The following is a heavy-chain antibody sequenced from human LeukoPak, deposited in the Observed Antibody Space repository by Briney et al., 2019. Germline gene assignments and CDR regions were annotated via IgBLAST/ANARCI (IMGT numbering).Heavy chain of an antibody. Sequence: ASVKVSCKASGYTFTGYYMHWVRQAPGQGLEWMGWINPNSGGTNYAQKFQGRVTMTRDTSISTAYMELSRLRSDDTAVYYCARDGGVVVVPAVPFFDYWGQGTLVTVSS. CDR2: INPNSGGT. J-gene: IGHJ4*02. V-gene: IGHV1-2*02. CDR3: ARDGGVVVVPAVPFFDY. CDR1: GYTFTGYY. D-gene: IGHD2-2*01.